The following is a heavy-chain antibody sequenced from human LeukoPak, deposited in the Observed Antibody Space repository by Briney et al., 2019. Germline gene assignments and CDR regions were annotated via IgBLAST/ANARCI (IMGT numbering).Heavy chain of an antibody. CDR1: GGSISSSSYY. Sequence: SETLSLTCTVSGGSISSSSYYWGWIRQPPGKGLEWIGSIYYSGSTYYNPSLKSRVTISVDTSKNQFSLKLSSVTAADTAAYYCARDPGIPMYYFDYWGQGTLVTVSS. V-gene: IGHV4-39*07. CDR3: ARDPGIPMYYFDY. CDR2: IYYSGST. D-gene: IGHD3-10*01. J-gene: IGHJ4*02.